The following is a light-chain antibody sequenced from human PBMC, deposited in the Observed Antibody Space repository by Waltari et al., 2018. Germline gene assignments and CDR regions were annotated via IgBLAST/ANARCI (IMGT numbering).Light chain of an antibody. CDR3: QQYNSYSSTT. V-gene: IGKV1-5*03. Sequence: DIQMTQSPSTLSASVGDRVTITCRASQSVGSWLVWYYQKPGKAPKLLIYETSSLESGVPSRFSGSGSATEFSLTISSLQPDDFATYYCQQYNSYSSTTFGQGTRLEIK. CDR1: QSVGSW. CDR2: ETS. J-gene: IGKJ5*01.